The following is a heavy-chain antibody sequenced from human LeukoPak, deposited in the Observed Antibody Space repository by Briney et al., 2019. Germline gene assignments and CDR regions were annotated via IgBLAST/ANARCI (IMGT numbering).Heavy chain of an antibody. J-gene: IGHJ5*02. CDR1: GYTFTDYY. D-gene: IGHD2-2*01. V-gene: IGHV1-2*02. CDR3: ARERLLPAAIFDP. Sequence: ASVTVSFKASGYTFTDYYMHWVRQAPGQGLEWMGWINPNSGGTNYAQKFQGRVTMTRDTSISTAYMGLSRLRSDDTAVYYCARERLLPAAIFDPWGQGTLVTVSS. CDR2: INPNSGGT.